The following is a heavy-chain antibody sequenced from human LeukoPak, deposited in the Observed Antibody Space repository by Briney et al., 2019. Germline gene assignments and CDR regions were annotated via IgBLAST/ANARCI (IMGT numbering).Heavy chain of an antibody. CDR2: IRIGASGT. CDR1: GFTFSNYF. V-gene: IGHV3-23*01. J-gene: IGHJ4*02. CDR3: AKDHSGSLYRHAF. Sequence: PGGSLRLSCAASGFTFSNYFMSWVRQAPGKGLEWVSTIRIGASGTHYAGSVQGRFTISRDDSKNTLYLQMSSLRDDDTAVYYCAKDHSGSLYRHAFWGQGTLVTVSS. D-gene: IGHD1-26*01.